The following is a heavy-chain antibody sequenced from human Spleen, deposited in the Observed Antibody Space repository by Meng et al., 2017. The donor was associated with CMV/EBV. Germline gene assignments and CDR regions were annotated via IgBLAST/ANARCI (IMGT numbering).Heavy chain of an antibody. Sequence: SETLSLTCTVSGGSISRISYYWGWIRQPPGKGLEWVGNIYYSGSTYYNPSLKSRVTISVDTSKNQFSLKLSSVTAADTAVYYCARARFDYWGQGTLVTVSS. CDR3: ARARFDY. V-gene: IGHV4-39*07. CDR2: IYYSGST. CDR1: GGSISRISYY. J-gene: IGHJ4*02.